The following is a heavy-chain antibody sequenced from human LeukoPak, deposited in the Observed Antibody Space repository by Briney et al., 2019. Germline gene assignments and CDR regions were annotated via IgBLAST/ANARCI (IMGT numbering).Heavy chain of an antibody. D-gene: IGHD2-2*01. Sequence: GGSLRLSCAASAFTFHDYGMSWVRQAPGKGLEWVSSINWNSGSTGYADSVKGRFTISRDNSKNTLYLQMNSLRAEDTAVYYCAKDHCSSTSCYETPPPHFDYWGQGTLVTVSS. CDR3: AKDHCSSTSCYETPPPHFDY. CDR2: INWNSGST. V-gene: IGHV3-20*04. J-gene: IGHJ4*02. CDR1: AFTFHDYG.